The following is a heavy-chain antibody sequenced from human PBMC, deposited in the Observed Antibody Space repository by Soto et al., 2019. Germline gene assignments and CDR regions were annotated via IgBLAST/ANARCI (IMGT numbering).Heavy chain of an antibody. J-gene: IGHJ4*02. V-gene: IGHV1-18*01. Sequence: ASVKVSGKASGYTFTSYGISWVRQAPGQGLEWMGWISAYNGNTNYAQKLQGRVTMTTDTSTSTAYMELRSLRSDDTAVYYCARDERRITMVRGVVVGHGYWGQGTLVTVSS. CDR1: GYTFTSYG. CDR2: ISAYNGNT. D-gene: IGHD3-10*01. CDR3: ARDERRITMVRGVVVGHGY.